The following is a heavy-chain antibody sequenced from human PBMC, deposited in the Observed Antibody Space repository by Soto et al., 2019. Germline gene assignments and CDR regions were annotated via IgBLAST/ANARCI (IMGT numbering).Heavy chain of an antibody. Sequence: GGSLRVPCAASCFTFSNAWRNWVRQAPGKGLEWVGRIKSKTDGGTTDYAAPVKGRFTISRDDSKNTLYLQMNSLKTEDTAVYYCTTDPVTMIVVVPSSGWGQGTLVTVSS. CDR2: IKSKTDGGTT. V-gene: IGHV3-15*07. D-gene: IGHD3-22*01. J-gene: IGHJ4*02. CDR1: CFTFSNAW. CDR3: TTDPVTMIVVVPSSG.